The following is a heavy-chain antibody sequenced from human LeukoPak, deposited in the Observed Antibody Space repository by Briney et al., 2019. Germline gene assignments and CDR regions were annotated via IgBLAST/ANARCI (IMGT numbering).Heavy chain of an antibody. D-gene: IGHD3-3*01. CDR3: ARDRGYDSWSGYYHAFDI. J-gene: IGHJ3*02. CDR1: GFTFSSYS. CDR2: ISSSSSTI. Sequence: PGGSLRLSCAASGFTFSSYSMNWVRQAPGKGLEWVSYISSSSSTIYYADSVKGRFTISRDNAKNSLYLQMNSLRAEDTTVYYCARDRGYDSWSGYYHAFDIWGQGIMVTVSS. V-gene: IGHV3-48*01.